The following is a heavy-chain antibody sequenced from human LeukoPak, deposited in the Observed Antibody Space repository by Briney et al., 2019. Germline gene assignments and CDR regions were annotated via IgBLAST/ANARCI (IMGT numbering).Heavy chain of an antibody. CDR2: ISWNSGSI. CDR1: GFTFDDYA. D-gene: IGHD4-17*01. J-gene: IGHJ5*02. V-gene: IGHV3-9*01. CDR3: ARDVDGDGWFDP. Sequence: GGSLRLSCAASGFTFDDYAMHWVRQAPGKGLEWVSGISWNSGSIGYADSVKGRFSISRDNAKNSLYLQMNSLRAEDTAVYYCARDVDGDGWFDPWGQGTLVTVSS.